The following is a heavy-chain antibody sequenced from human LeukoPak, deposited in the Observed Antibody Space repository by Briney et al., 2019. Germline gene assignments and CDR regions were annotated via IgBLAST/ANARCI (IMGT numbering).Heavy chain of an antibody. V-gene: IGHV3-23*01. CDR2: ISGSGGST. CDR3: AKDPGYSSGWYVFSD. J-gene: IGHJ4*02. CDR1: GFTFSSYA. D-gene: IGHD6-19*01. Sequence: GGSLRLSCAASGFTFSSYAMSWVRQAPGKGLEWVSAISGSGGSTYYADSVKGRFTISRDNSKNTLYLQMNSLRAEDTAVYYCAKDPGYSSGWYVFSDWGQGTLVTVSS.